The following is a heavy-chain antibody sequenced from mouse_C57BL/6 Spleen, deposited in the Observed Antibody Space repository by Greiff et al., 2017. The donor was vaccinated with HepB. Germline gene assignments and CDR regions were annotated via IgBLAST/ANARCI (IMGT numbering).Heavy chain of an antibody. J-gene: IGHJ3*01. D-gene: IGHD1-1*01. CDR1: GFTFTDYY. V-gene: IGHV7-4*01. CDR3: VKASNYYGSSYAFAD. CDR2: LRNKANGYTT. Sequence: EVQLVESGGGLVQPGASLRLSCAASGFTFTDYYMSWVRQPPGKAPEWLALLRNKANGYTTEYTASVKGRFTISRDNSQNILYLQMNTLRAEDSATYYSVKASNYYGSSYAFADWGQGTLVTVAA.